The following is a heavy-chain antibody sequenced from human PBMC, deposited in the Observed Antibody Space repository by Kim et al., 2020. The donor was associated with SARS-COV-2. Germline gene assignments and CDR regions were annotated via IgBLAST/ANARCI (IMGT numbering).Heavy chain of an antibody. CDR1: GGSISSSNW. V-gene: IGHV4-4*02. CDR3: ARNRVDTAMVTRYYYGMDV. CDR2: IYHSGST. J-gene: IGHJ6*02. D-gene: IGHD5-18*01. Sequence: SETLSLTCAVSGGSISSSNWWSWVRQPPGKGLEWIGEIYHSGSTNYNPSLKSRVTISVDKSKNQFSLKLSSVTAADTAVYYCARNRVDTAMVTRYYYGMDVWGHRAPVTVSS.